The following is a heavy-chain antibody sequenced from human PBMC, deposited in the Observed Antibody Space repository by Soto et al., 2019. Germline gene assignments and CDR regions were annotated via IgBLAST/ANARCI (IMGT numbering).Heavy chain of an antibody. D-gene: IGHD4-17*01. CDR3: ARSGRGGLRWLKFFDP. CDR2: IYPGDSDT. J-gene: IGHJ5*02. CDR1: GYTFTNYW. V-gene: IGHV5-51*01. Sequence: PGESLKISCKGSGYTFTNYWIVWVRQAPGKGLEWMGLIYPGDSDTRYNPSFQGQVTISADKSTNTAYLQWNSLMASDSAIYFCARSGRGGLRWLKFFDPWGQGTQITVSS.